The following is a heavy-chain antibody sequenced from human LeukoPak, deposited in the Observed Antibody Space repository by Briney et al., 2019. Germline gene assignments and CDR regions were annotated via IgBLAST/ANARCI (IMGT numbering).Heavy chain of an antibody. CDR2: ISSSGSTI. D-gene: IGHD6-13*01. Sequence: GGSLRLSCAASGFTVSSNYMSWIRQAPGKGLEWVSYISSSGSTIYYADSVKGRLTISRDNAKNSLYLQMNSLRAEDTAVYYCARDRIAAAGPTHWYFDLWGRGTLVTVSS. J-gene: IGHJ2*01. CDR1: GFTVSSNY. CDR3: ARDRIAAAGPTHWYFDL. V-gene: IGHV3-11*01.